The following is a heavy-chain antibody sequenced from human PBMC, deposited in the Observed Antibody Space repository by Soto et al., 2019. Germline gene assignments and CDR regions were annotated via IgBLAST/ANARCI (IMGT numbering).Heavy chain of an antibody. CDR1: GDSVSSNSAA. Sequence: SQTLSLTCVISGDSVSSNSAAWNWIRQSPSRGLEWLGRTYYRSKWYNDYAVSVKSRITINPDTSKNQFSLQLNSVTPEDTAVYYCASAVAGTWGSLFDPWGQGTLVTVSS. CDR2: TYYRSKWYN. J-gene: IGHJ5*02. CDR3: ASAVAGTWGSLFDP. D-gene: IGHD6-19*01. V-gene: IGHV6-1*01.